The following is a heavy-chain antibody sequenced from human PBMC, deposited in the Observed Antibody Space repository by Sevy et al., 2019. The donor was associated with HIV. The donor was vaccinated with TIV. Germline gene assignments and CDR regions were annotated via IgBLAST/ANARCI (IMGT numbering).Heavy chain of an antibody. Sequence: GGSLRLSCAASGFTFSNAWMSWVRQAPGKGLEWVGRIKSERDGGTTDYAAPVTGRFTSSRDDSKNTLYLQMNSLKTENTAVYYCTTACSGTSCYRDYYYYYMDVWGKGTTVTVSS. V-gene: IGHV3-15*01. CDR1: GFTFSNAW. J-gene: IGHJ6*03. CDR2: IKSERDGGTT. D-gene: IGHD2-2*02. CDR3: TTACSGTSCYRDYYYYYMDV.